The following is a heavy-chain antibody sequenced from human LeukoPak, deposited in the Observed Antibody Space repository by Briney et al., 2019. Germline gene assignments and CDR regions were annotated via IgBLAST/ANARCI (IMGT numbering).Heavy chain of an antibody. J-gene: IGHJ4*02. CDR3: ARDPENCGGDCDLFDY. CDR1: GFTFSTYA. D-gene: IGHD2-21*02. V-gene: IGHV3-23*01. CDR2: ISGSGGTT. Sequence: GGSLRLSCTASGFTFSTYAMSWVRQAPGKGLEWVSGISGSGGTTYYADSVKGRFTISRDNSKNTLYLQMNSLRAEDTAVYYCARDPENCGGDCDLFDYWGQGTLVTVSS.